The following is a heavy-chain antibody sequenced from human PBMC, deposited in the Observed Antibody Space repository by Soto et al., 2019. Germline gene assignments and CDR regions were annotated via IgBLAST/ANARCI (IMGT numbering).Heavy chain of an antibody. CDR2: ISHSGST. CDR1: GADINSGGFT. J-gene: IGHJ6*02. V-gene: IGHV4-31*03. CDR3: AAIGVSGYLAV. Sequence: PSETLSLTCSVSGADINSGGFTWTWIRQHAGKGLEWLGHISHSGSTDYNPSLKSRLSISGDTSKNHFSLTLTSVTAADAAVYYCAAIGVSGYLAVWGQGTPVTVYS. D-gene: IGHD3-16*02.